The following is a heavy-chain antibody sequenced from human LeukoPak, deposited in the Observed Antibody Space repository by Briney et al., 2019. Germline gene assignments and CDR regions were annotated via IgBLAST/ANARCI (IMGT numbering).Heavy chain of an antibody. J-gene: IGHJ4*02. Sequence: SETLCLTCAVYGGSFSGYYWSWIRQPPGKGLEWIGEINHSGSTNYNPSLKSRVTISVGTSKNQFSLKLSSVTAADTAVYYCARGSIASHYFDYWGQGTLVTVSS. CDR3: ARGSIASHYFDY. V-gene: IGHV4-34*01. CDR2: INHSGST. CDR1: GGSFSGYY. D-gene: IGHD6-6*01.